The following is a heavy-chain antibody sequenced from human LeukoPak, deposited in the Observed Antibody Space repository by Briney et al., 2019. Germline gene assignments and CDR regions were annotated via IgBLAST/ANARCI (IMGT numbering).Heavy chain of an antibody. Sequence: GGSLRLSCAASGFTFDDYAMHWVRQAPGKGLEWVSGISWKSGSIGYADSVKGRSTISRDNAKKSLYLQMNSLRAEDTAVYYCAKDTSGRRSSWYGALDIWGQGTMVTVSS. CDR2: ISWKSGSI. D-gene: IGHD6-13*01. V-gene: IGHV3-9*01. J-gene: IGHJ3*02. CDR3: AKDTSGRRSSWYGALDI. CDR1: GFTFDDYA.